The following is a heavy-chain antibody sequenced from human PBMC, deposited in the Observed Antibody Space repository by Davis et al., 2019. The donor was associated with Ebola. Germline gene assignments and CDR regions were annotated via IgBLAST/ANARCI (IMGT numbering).Heavy chain of an antibody. V-gene: IGHV5-51*01. CDR2: IYPYDSDT. CDR3: ARGGSTGVGRAFDM. CDR1: GYGFTNYW. Sequence: GESLKISCKNSGYGFTNYWIGWVRQMPGRGLEWMGIIYPYDSDTRYSPSFQGQVTISADKSTTTAYLQWSSLKASDTAMYYCARGGSTGVGRAFDMWGQGTMVTVSS. D-gene: IGHD1-1*01. J-gene: IGHJ3*02.